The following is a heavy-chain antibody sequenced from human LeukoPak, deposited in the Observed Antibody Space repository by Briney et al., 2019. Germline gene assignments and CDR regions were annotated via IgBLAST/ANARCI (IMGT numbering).Heavy chain of an antibody. CDR1: GLTLTTIY. J-gene: IGHJ4*02. CDR2: LYPGGNKA. Sequence: ASVKVSCRASGLTLTTIYMHWVRQAPGQGLEWVAVLYPGGNKAIYAQRFQGRFTLTRDTSTNTVYMEVTSLASEDTAIYYCASEVPRTSRFDHWGQGTLVTVSS. CDR3: ASEVPRTSRFDH. V-gene: IGHV1-46*01. D-gene: IGHD2-8*01.